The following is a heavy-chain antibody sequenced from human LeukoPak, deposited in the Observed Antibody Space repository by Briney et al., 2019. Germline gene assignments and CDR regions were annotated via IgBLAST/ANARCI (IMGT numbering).Heavy chain of an antibody. J-gene: IGHJ4*02. V-gene: IGHV3-23*01. Sequence: PSETLSLTCAVYGGSFSGYYWSWVRQAPGKGLEWVSAISGSGGSTYYADSVKGRFTISRDNSKNTLYLQMNSLRAEDTAVYYCAKDSIAVAGKSLDYWGQGTLVTVSS. CDR1: GGSFSGYY. CDR3: AKDSIAVAGKSLDY. D-gene: IGHD6-19*01. CDR2: ISGSGGST.